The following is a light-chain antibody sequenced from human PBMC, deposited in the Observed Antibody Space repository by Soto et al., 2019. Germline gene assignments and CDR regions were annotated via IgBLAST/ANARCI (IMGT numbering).Light chain of an antibody. Sequence: IQMTQSPSSLSASVGDRVTITCRASQRITTYLNWYQQKPGEAPKLLISTSGTLQRGVPSRFSCGVSETDFTLTITALRPEDFATYFCQQTYITPYTFGHGTKLEIK. V-gene: IGKV1-39*01. J-gene: IGKJ2*01. CDR1: QRITTY. CDR2: TSG. CDR3: QQTYITPYT.